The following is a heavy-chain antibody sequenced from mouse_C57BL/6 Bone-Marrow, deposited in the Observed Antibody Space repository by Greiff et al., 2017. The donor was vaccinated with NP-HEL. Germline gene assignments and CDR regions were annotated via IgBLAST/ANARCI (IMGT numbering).Heavy chain of an antibody. V-gene: IGHV1-64*01. D-gene: IGHD1-1*01. CDR3: ARLNYYGSSLQWGFDV. CDR1: GYTFTSYW. Sequence: VQLQQPGAELVKPGASVKLSCKASGYTFTSYWMHWVKQRPGQGLEWIGMIHPNSGSTNYNEKFKSKATLTVDKSSSTAYMQLSSLTSEDSAVYYCARLNYYGSSLQWGFDVWGTGTTVTVSS. CDR2: IHPNSGST. J-gene: IGHJ1*03.